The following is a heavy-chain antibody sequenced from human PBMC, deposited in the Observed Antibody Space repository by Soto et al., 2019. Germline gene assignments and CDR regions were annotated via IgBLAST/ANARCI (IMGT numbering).Heavy chain of an antibody. D-gene: IGHD6-19*01. Sequence: GGSLRLSCAASGFTFSSYAMSWVRQAPGKGLEWVSAISGSGGSTYYADSVKGRFTISRDNSKNTLYLQMNSLRAEDTAVYYCAKEPERRQWLANNWFDPWGQGTLVTVSS. V-gene: IGHV3-23*01. CDR1: GFTFSSYA. J-gene: IGHJ5*02. CDR2: ISGSGGST. CDR3: AKEPERRQWLANNWFDP.